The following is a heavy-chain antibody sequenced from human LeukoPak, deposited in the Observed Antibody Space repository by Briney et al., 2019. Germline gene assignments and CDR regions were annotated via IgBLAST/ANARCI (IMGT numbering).Heavy chain of an antibody. CDR1: GFTFSSYW. CDR3: ARVVVVAATLNAFDI. V-gene: IGHV3-7*03. D-gene: IGHD2-15*01. CDR2: IKQDGSEK. Sequence: PGGSLRLSCAASGFTFSSYWMSWVRQAPGKGLEWVANIKQDGSEKYYVDSVKGRFTISRDNAKNSLYLQMNSLRAEDTAVYYCARVVVVAATLNAFDIWGQGTMVTVSS. J-gene: IGHJ3*02.